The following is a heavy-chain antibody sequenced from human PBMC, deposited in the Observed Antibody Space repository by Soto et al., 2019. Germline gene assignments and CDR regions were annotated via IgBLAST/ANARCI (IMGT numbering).Heavy chain of an antibody. V-gene: IGHV1-3*01. CDR1: GYTFTSYA. D-gene: IGHD1-20*01. J-gene: IGHJ4*02. CDR2: INAGNGNT. Sequence: AASVKVSCKASGYTFTSYAMQWVRQAPGQRLEWMGWINAGNGNTKYSQKFQGRVTITRDTSASTAYMELSSLRSEDTAVYYCARGITLPTPLDYWGQGTLVTVSS. CDR3: ARGITLPTPLDY.